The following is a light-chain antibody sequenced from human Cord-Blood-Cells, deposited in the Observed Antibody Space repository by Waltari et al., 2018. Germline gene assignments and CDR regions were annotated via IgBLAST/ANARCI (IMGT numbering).Light chain of an antibody. J-gene: IGKJ1*01. CDR1: QGISSW. V-gene: IGKV1-5*03. CDR2: KAF. CDR3: QQYNSYSWT. Sequence: DIQMTQSPSTLSESVGDRVTITCRASQGISSWLDWYQQKPGKAPKLLIYKAFSLESGVPSRFSGSGSGTEFTLTISSLQPDDFATYYCQQYNSYSWTFGQGTKVEIK.